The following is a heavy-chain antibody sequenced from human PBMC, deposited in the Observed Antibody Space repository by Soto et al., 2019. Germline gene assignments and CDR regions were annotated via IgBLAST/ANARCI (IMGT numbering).Heavy chain of an antibody. V-gene: IGHV4-31*03. J-gene: IGHJ6*02. Sequence: PSETLSLTCTVSGGSISSGGYYWSWIRQHPGKGLEWIGNIYYSGSTYYNPSLNSRVTISVDTSKNQFSLKLSSVTAADTAAHYCAREKWLRFLEWAGRYYYYGMDVWGQGTTVTVSS. CDR1: GGSISSGGYY. D-gene: IGHD3-3*01. CDR2: IYYSGST. CDR3: AREKWLRFLEWAGRYYYYGMDV.